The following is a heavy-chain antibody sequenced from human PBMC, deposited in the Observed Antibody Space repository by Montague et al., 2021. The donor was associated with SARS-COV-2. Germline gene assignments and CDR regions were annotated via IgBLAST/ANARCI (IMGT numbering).Heavy chain of an antibody. V-gene: IGHV4-4*02. J-gene: IGHJ4*02. D-gene: IGHD3-10*01. Sequence: SETLSLTCAVSGGSISSSNWWSWVRQPPGKGLEWIREIYHSGSTNYNPSLKSRVTISVDKSKNQFSLKLSSVTAADTAVYYCASRGAGWFGSNPERFDYWGQGTLVTVPS. CDR2: IYHSGST. CDR1: GGSISSSNW. CDR3: ASRGAGWFGSNPERFDY.